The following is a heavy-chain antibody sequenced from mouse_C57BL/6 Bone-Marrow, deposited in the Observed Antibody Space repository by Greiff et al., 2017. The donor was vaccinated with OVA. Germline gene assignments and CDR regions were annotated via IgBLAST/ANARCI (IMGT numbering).Heavy chain of an antibody. V-gene: IGHV1-53*01. D-gene: IGHD2-2*01. Sequence: QVQLQQPGTELVKPGASVKLSCKASGYTFTSYWMHWVKQRPEQGLEWIGNIKPSNGGTNYNETFQSKATLTVDKSSSTAYMQLSSLPSEDSAVYYCARGGLWLRHFDYWGQGTTLTVSS. CDR3: ARGGLWLRHFDY. J-gene: IGHJ2*01. CDR1: GYTFTSYW. CDR2: IKPSNGGT.